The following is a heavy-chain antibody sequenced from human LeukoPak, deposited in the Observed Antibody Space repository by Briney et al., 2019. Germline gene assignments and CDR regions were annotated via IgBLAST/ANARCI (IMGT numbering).Heavy chain of an antibody. CDR2: ISAYDGNT. V-gene: IGHV1-18*01. J-gene: IGHJ4*02. CDR1: GYTFTSYG. D-gene: IGHD2-2*02. CDR3: ARLLGYCSSTSCYTPFDY. Sequence: ASVKVSCKASGYTFTSYGISWVRQAPGQGLEWMGWISAYDGNTNYAQKLQGRVTMTTDTSTSTAYMELRSLRSDDTAVYYCARLLGYCSSTSCYTPFDYWGQGTLVTVSS.